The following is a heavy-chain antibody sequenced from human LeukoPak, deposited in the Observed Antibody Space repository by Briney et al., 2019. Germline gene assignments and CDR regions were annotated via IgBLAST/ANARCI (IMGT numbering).Heavy chain of an antibody. V-gene: IGHV3-49*04. CDR1: GFIFGDYA. J-gene: IGHJ2*01. Sequence: GGSLRLSCTASGFIFGDYAMGWVRQAGGKGLEWVGFIRSKAYGGKTEYAASVKGRFTIPRDASKSIAYLQMNSLKTEDTAVYYCTRSRLLRYWYFDLWGRGTLVTVSS. CDR2: IRSKAYGGKT. D-gene: IGHD2-21*02. CDR3: TRSRLLRYWYFDL.